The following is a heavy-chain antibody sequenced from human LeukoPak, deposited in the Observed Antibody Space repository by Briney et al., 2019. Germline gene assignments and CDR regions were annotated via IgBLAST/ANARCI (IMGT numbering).Heavy chain of an antibody. CDR1: GGTFSSYA. D-gene: IGHD3-3*01. V-gene: IGHV1-69*05. CDR2: IIPIFGTA. J-gene: IGHJ6*03. CDR3: ARGETGSITIANYYYYYMDV. Sequence: GASVKVPCKASGGTFSSYAISWVRQAPGQGLEWMGGIIPIFGTANYAQKFQGRVTITTDESTSTAYMELSSLRSEDTAVYYCARGETGSITIANYYYYYMDVWGKGTTVTVSS.